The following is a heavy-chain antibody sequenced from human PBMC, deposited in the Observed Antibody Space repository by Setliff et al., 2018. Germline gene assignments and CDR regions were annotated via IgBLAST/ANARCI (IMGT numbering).Heavy chain of an antibody. D-gene: IGHD2-15*01. CDR3: AREGRYCSGDTRLDP. CDR2: IFHSGST. V-gene: IGHV4-38-2*02. Sequence: SETLSLTCTVSGYSISSGYYWGWIRQPPGKGLEWIGSIFHSGSTFYSPSLKRRATISEDMSKNQFFLKLSSVTAADTAVYYCAREGRYCSGDTRLDPWGQGTLVTVSS. J-gene: IGHJ5*02. CDR1: GYSISSGYY.